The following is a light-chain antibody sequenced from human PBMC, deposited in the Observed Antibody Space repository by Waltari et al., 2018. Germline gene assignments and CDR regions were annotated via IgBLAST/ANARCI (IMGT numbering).Light chain of an antibody. J-gene: IGKJ2*03. CDR1: QSISNY. CDR3: QQYNTYSS. Sequence: DIQMTQSPSTVSASVGDTITITFRASQSISNYLAWYQQKPGKAPKLLIYKASSSGSGVPSRFSGSGSGTEFTLTISSLQPDDFATYYCQQYNTYSSFGQGTKLEIK. CDR2: KAS. V-gene: IGKV1-5*03.